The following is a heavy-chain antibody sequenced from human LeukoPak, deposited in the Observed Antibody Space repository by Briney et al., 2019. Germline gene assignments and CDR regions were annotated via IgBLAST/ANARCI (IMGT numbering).Heavy chain of an antibody. V-gene: IGHV3-30*04. Sequence: GGPLRLSCAASGFTFSGYPMYGARQAPGRGLEGVAVMSYDGSIKNYADSVKGRFTISRDNSKNTLYLQMNSLRAEDTAVYYCARERPSTWQPCQDYWGQGTLVTVS. D-gene: IGHD6-13*01. CDR3: ARERPSTWQPCQDY. CDR1: GFTFSGYP. J-gene: IGHJ4*02. CDR2: MSYDGSIK.